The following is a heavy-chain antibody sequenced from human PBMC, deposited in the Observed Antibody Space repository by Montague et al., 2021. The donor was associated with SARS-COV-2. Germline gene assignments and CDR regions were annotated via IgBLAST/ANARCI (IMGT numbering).Heavy chain of an antibody. J-gene: IGHJ6*02. CDR3: ARDITLGMDV. CDR2: IEYSGST. CDR1: GYSISSGYY. V-gene: IGHV4-38-2*02. Sequence: SETLSLTCIVSGYSISSGYYWGWVWQTPGKGLGWLGFIEYSGSTYYNPSLKTRVTMSLDTSKNQFSLKLTSVTAADTALYYCARDITLGMDVWGRGTTVTVSS.